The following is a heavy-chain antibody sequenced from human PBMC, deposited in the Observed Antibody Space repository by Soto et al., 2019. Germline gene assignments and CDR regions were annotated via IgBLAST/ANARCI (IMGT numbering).Heavy chain of an antibody. Sequence: SETLSLTCVVSGDFSSRIWLSWVRQPPGKGLEWVGEIAHSGGAEYSPSLKSRAAISLDRSQNQFSLTLSSVTAADTAVYYCASKTITVPGQYWGQGALVTVSS. CDR2: IAHSGGA. CDR3: ASKTITVPGQY. J-gene: IGHJ4*02. V-gene: IGHV4-4*02. CDR1: GDFSSRIW. D-gene: IGHD1-20*01.